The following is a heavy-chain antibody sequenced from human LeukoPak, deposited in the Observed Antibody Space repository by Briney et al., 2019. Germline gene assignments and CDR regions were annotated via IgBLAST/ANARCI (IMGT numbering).Heavy chain of an antibody. J-gene: IGHJ4*02. CDR1: GYTFTSYG. Sequence: GASVKVSCKASGYTFTSYGISWVRQAPGQGLEWMGWISAYNGNTNYAQKLQGRVTMTTDTSTSTAYMELRSLRSEDTAVCYCARGKRLVDIVATIRYYFDYWGQGTLVTVSS. CDR3: ARGKRLVDIVATIRYYFDY. V-gene: IGHV1-18*01. D-gene: IGHD5-12*01. CDR2: ISAYNGNT.